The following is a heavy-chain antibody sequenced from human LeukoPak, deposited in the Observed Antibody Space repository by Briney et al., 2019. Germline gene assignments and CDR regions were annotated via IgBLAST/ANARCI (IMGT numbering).Heavy chain of an antibody. D-gene: IGHD3-16*01. V-gene: IGHV4-61*02. J-gene: IGHJ4*02. CDR3: ARDSPEYTYNYGGAFKY. Sequence: SQTLSLTCTVSGGSINSGNYYWSWIRQPAGKGLECMGRTYTSGYTDYNPSLKSRVTISLDASKNQFSLKLTSVTAADTAMYYCARDSPEYTYNYGGAFKYWGQGTLVTVSS. CDR2: TYTSGYT. CDR1: GGSINSGNYY.